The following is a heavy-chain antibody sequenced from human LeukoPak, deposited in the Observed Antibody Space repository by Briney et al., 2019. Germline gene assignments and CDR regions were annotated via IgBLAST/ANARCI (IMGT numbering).Heavy chain of an antibody. CDR3: ARGVVPAAFDY. CDR1: GSTFSSYS. CDR2: ISSSSDHI. J-gene: IGHJ4*02. Sequence: GGSLRLSCAASGSTFSSYSMNWVRQAPGKGLEWVSSISSSSDHIAYADSVKGRFTISRDNAKNALYLQVRSLRAEDTAVYYGARGVVPAAFDYWGQGTLVTVSS. V-gene: IGHV3-21*01. D-gene: IGHD2-2*01.